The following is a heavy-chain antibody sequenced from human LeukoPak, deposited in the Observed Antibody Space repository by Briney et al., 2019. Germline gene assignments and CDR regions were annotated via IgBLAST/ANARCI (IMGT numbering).Heavy chain of an antibody. V-gene: IGHV5-51*01. D-gene: IGHD1-26*01. CDR3: ARDPGASPSYYYNAMDV. CDR2: ILPADSDT. Sequence: GESLKISCKGSGYSFTSYWIGWVRQMPGKGLEWMGIILPADSDTRYSPSFQGQVTLSADKSISTAYLQWSSLKASDTAMYYCARDPGASPSYYYNAMDVWGQGTTVTVSS. J-gene: IGHJ6*02. CDR1: GYSFTSYW.